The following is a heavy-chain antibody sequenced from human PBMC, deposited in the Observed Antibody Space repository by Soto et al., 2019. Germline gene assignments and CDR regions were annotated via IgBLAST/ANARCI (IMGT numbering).Heavy chain of an antibody. J-gene: IGHJ6*03. Sequence: SETLTLTCAVYGGSFSGYYWSWIRQPPGKGLEWIGEINHSGNTNYNPSLKSRVTISVDKSKNQFSLKLSSVTAADTAVYYCASQGLPYFDWSPTPLYYMDVWGKGTTVTVSS. CDR2: INHSGNT. CDR3: ASQGLPYFDWSPTPLYYMDV. CDR1: GGSFSGYY. V-gene: IGHV4-34*01. D-gene: IGHD3-9*01.